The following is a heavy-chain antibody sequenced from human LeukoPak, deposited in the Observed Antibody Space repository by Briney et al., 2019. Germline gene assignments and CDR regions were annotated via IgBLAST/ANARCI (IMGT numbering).Heavy chain of an antibody. CDR2: INSDGSTT. Sequence: GGSLRLSCAASEFTFSSYWMHWVRQAPGKGLVWVSRINSDGSTTTYADSVKGRFTISRDNAKNTLYLQMNSLRAEDTAIYYCTRGGVDYWGQGTLVTVSS. V-gene: IGHV3-74*01. CDR1: EFTFSSYW. D-gene: IGHD3-10*01. J-gene: IGHJ4*02. CDR3: TRGGVDY.